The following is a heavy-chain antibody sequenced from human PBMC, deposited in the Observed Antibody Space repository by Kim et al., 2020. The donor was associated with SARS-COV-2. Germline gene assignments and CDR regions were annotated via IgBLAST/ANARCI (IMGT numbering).Heavy chain of an antibody. CDR3: ASGGGSYGWANYFDI. J-gene: IGHJ4*02. CDR1: GYMFTCCY. V-gene: IGHV1-46*01. D-gene: IGHD3-16*01. Sequence: ASVKVSCKTSGYMFTCCYLHWVRQAPGQGLEWMGVINPSDGRTTYAQKFQGRVTMTRDTSTDTVYMELTSLKYEDTALFYCASGGGSYGWANYFDIWGQG. CDR2: INPSDGRT.